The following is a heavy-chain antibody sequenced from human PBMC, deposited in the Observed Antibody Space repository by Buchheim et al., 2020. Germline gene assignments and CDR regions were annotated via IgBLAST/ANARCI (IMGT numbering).Heavy chain of an antibody. Sequence: EVQLVESGGGLVQPGGSLRLSCAASGFTFSSYEMNWVRQAPGKGLEWGSYISSSGSTIYYADSVKGRFTISRDNAKNSLYLQMNSLRAEDTAVYYCARQVRGYSYGPKPVYYFDYWGQGTL. CDR2: ISSSGSTI. CDR3: ARQVRGYSYGPKPVYYFDY. J-gene: IGHJ4*02. V-gene: IGHV3-48*03. CDR1: GFTFSSYE. D-gene: IGHD5-18*01.